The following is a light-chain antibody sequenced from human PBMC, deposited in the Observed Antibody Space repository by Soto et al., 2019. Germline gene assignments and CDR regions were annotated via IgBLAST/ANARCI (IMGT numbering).Light chain of an antibody. CDR1: QNINSW. CDR3: QQYNTYPWT. CDR2: DAS. J-gene: IGKJ1*01. V-gene: IGKV1-5*01. Sequence: GARVTISCRASQNINSWLAWYQQKPGKAPKLLIFDASSLESGVPSRFSGSGSGTEFTLTIISLQPDDFATYYCQQYNTYPWTFGQGTKVDIK.